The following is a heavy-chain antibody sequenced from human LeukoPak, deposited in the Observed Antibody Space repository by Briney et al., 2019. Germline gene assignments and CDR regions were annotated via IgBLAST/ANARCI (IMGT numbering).Heavy chain of an antibody. D-gene: IGHD5-18*01. CDR1: GFTFGDYG. CDR2: INWNGGSI. CDR3: ARRSNRYSYGSNFDY. V-gene: IGHV3-20*01. Sequence: PGGSLGLSCAASGFTFGDYGMTWVRQAPGKGLELVSGINWNGGSIAYADSVKGRFTVSRDNAKNSLYLQMNSLRAEDTAFYHCARRSNRYSYGSNFDYWGQGTQVTVSS. J-gene: IGHJ4*02.